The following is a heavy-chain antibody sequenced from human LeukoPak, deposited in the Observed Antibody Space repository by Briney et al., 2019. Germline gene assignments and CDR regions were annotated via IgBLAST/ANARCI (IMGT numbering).Heavy chain of an antibody. J-gene: IGHJ6*03. CDR2: MYNRGST. CDR1: GDSISNYY. V-gene: IGHV4-59*01. Sequence: SETLSLTCTVSGDSISNYYWSWIRQSPGKELEWIGYMYNRGSTNYNPSLKSRVTISVDTSKNQFSRKLSSVTAADTAVYYCARDHYDFWSGYSKIRYYYYYMDVWGKGTTVTVSS. D-gene: IGHD3-3*01. CDR3: ARDHYDFWSGYSKIRYYYYYMDV.